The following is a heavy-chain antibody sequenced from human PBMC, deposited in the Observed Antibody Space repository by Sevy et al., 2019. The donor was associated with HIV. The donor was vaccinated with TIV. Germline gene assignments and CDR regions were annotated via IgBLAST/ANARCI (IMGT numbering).Heavy chain of an antibody. D-gene: IGHD1-1*01. CDR2: ISYDGSNK. J-gene: IGHJ5*01. Sequence: GGSLRLSCAASGFTFSSYGMHWVRQAPGKGLEWVAVISYDGSNKYYADSVKGRFTISRDNSKNTLYLQMNSLRAEDTAVYYCARDAARVIVPTAGFDSWGQGTLVTVSS. V-gene: IGHV3-30*03. CDR3: ARDAARVIVPTAGFDS. CDR1: GFTFSSYG.